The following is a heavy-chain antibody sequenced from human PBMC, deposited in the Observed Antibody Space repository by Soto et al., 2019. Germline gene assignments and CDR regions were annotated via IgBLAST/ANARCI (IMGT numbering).Heavy chain of an antibody. Sequence: EVQLVESGGGLVQPGGSLRLSCAVSGFTFSDRYMDWVRLSPGQGLEWIGRIKNKANGHVTQYAASVRGRFTISRDDSKNSLYLQIDSLKTEDTAVYFCSTTVNILNARGDYWGQGTLVTVSS. V-gene: IGHV3-72*01. J-gene: IGHJ4*02. CDR3: STTVNILNARGDY. CDR1: GFTFSDRY. CDR2: IKNKANGHVT. D-gene: IGHD4-17*01.